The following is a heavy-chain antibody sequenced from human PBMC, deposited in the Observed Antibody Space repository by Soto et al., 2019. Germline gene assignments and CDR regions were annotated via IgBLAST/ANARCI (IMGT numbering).Heavy chain of an antibody. CDR1: GGSISSSNW. J-gene: IGHJ6*02. D-gene: IGHD3-16*01. CDR3: ARGGQYYYYGMDV. Sequence: SETLSLTCAVSGGSISSSNWCSWVRQPPGKGLEWIGEIYHSGSTNYNPSLKSRVTISVDKSKNQFSLKLSSVTAADTAVYYCARGGQYYYYGMDVWGQGTTVTVS. V-gene: IGHV4-4*02. CDR2: IYHSGST.